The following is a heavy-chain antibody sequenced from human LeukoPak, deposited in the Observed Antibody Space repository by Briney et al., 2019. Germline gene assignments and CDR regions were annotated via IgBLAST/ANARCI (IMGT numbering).Heavy chain of an antibody. Sequence: GGSLRLSCAASGFTFSSYWMSWVRQAPGKGLEWVANIKQDGSEKYYVDSVKGRFTISRDNAKNSLYLQMNSLRAEDTAVYYCARDRAPHSGSYYYWGQGTLVTVSS. CDR3: ARDRAPHSGSYYY. V-gene: IGHV3-7*01. J-gene: IGHJ4*02. CDR1: GFTFSSYW. D-gene: IGHD1-26*01. CDR2: IKQDGSEK.